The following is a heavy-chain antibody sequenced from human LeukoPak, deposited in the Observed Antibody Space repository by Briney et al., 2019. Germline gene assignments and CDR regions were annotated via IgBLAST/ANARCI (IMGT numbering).Heavy chain of an antibody. J-gene: IGHJ4*02. CDR1: GFTFSSYG. V-gene: IGHV3-33*01. CDR2: IWYDGSNK. CDR3: ARGGAREAFFDY. D-gene: IGHD3-10*01. Sequence: GGSLRLSCAASGFTFSSYGMHWVRQAPGKGLEWVAVIWYDGSNKYYADSVKGRFTISRDNSKNTLYLQMNSLRAEDTAVYYCARGGAREAFFDYWGQGTLVTVSS.